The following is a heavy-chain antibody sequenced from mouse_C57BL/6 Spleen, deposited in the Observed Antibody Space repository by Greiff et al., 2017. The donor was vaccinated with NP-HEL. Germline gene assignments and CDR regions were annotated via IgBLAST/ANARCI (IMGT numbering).Heavy chain of an antibody. Sequence: QVQLQQSGPELVKPGASVKISCKASGYSFTSYYIHWVKQRPGQGLEWIGWIYPGSGNTKYNEKFKGKATLTADTSSSTAYMQLSSLTSEDSAVYYCATPRIYYYGSSSYYFDYWGQGTTLTVSS. CDR1: GYSFTSYY. CDR3: ATPRIYYYGSSSYYFDY. J-gene: IGHJ2*01. D-gene: IGHD1-1*01. CDR2: IYPGSGNT. V-gene: IGHV1-66*01.